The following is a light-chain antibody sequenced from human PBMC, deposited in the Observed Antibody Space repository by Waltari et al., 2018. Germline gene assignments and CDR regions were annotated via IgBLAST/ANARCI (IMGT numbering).Light chain of an antibody. CDR2: GSS. CDR3: QSYDTSLSVV. Sequence: QSVLTQPPSVSGAPGQRVTISCTGPGPNLGAGHDVPWYQQLPRAAPTLLIYGSSSRPLGVPDRFFGSTSGTSASLAITGLQAEDEADYYCQSYDTSLSVVFGGGTKLTVL. V-gene: IGLV1-40*01. CDR1: GPNLGAGHD. J-gene: IGLJ3*02.